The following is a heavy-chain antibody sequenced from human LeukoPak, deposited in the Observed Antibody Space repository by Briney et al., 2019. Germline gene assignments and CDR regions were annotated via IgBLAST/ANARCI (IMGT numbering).Heavy chain of an antibody. J-gene: IGHJ4*02. Sequence: GGSLRLSCAASGSTFSSYWMSWVHQAPGKGLEWVANIKQDGSEKYYVDSVKGRFTISRDNAKNSQYLQMNSLGAEDTAVYYCARDPRVGATKGDYWGQGTLVTVSS. CDR3: ARDPRVGATKGDY. CDR2: IKQDGSEK. V-gene: IGHV3-7*01. D-gene: IGHD1-26*01. CDR1: GSTFSSYW.